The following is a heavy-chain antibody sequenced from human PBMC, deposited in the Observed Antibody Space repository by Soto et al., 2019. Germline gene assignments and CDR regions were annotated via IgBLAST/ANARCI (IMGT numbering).Heavy chain of an antibody. CDR1: GFTFSNYA. CDR3: ARDHKFGEPP. CDR2: ISGSGIST. Sequence: EVQLLESGGGLVQPGGSLRLSCAASGFTFSNYAMSWVRQAPGKGLEWVSAISGSGISTYYADSVKGRFTISRDNSKNTLYLQMSSLRAEDTAMYYCARDHKFGEPPWGQGTLVTVSS. D-gene: IGHD3-10*01. J-gene: IGHJ5*02. V-gene: IGHV3-23*01.